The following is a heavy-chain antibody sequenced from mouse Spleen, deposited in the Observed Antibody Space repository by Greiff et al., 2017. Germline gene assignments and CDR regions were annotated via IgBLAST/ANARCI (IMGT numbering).Heavy chain of an antibody. Sequence: VKLMETGAELARPGASVKMSCKASGYTFTSYTMHWVKQRPGQGLEWIGYINPSSGYTKYNQKFKDKATLTADKSSSTAYMQLSSLTSEDSAVYYCARRGYRYDSFAYWGQGTLVTVSA. J-gene: IGHJ3*01. D-gene: IGHD2-14*01. CDR2: INPSSGYT. CDR1: GYTFTSYT. V-gene: IGHV1-4*01. CDR3: ARRGYRYDSFAY.